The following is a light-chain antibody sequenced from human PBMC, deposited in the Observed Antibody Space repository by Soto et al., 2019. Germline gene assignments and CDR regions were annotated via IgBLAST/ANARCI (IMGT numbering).Light chain of an antibody. Sequence: DIQMTQSPPSLSASVGDRVTITCQASQDISKYLNWYQQKPGKAPKLLIYDASNLETGVPSKFSGRGSGTDFTFTISSLQPEDIATYYCQQYENDPLTFGGGTKVEIK. CDR3: QQYENDPLT. V-gene: IGKV1-33*01. CDR1: QDISKY. CDR2: DAS. J-gene: IGKJ4*01.